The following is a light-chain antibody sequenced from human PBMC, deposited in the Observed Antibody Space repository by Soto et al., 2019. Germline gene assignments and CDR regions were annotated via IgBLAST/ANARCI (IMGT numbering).Light chain of an antibody. Sequence: QSALTQPASVSGSPGQSITISCTGTSSDVGGYNYVSWYQQHPGKAPKLMNYDVSNRPSGVSNRFSGSKSGNTASLTISGLQAEDEADYYCSSYTSSSTFVVFGGGTKLTVL. CDR2: DVS. CDR1: SSDVGGYNY. J-gene: IGLJ2*01. CDR3: SSYTSSSTFVV. V-gene: IGLV2-14*01.